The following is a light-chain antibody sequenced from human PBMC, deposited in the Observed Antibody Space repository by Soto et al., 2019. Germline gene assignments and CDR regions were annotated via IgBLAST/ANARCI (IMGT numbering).Light chain of an antibody. J-gene: IGKJ1*01. CDR2: KAS. Sequence: DIQMTQSPSTLSGSVGDRVTITCRASQTISSWLAWYQQKPGKAPKLLIYKASTLKSGVPSRFSGSGSGTEFTLTISSLQPDDFATYYCQNYNSYSEAVGKGTKVDIK. V-gene: IGKV1-5*03. CDR1: QTISSW. CDR3: QNYNSYSEA.